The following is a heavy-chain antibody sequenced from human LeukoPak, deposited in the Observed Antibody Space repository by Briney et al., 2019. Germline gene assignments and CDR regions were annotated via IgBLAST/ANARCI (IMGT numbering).Heavy chain of an antibody. CDR2: IYHSGST. V-gene: IGHV4-38-2*01. Sequence: SETLSLTCGVSGYSVSSGYYWGWIRQPPGKELEWIGGIYHSGSTYYNPSLKSRVIISVDTSKNQFSLRLSSVTAADTAVYYCARRIANYYDSSGYYRNWFDPWGQGTLVTVSS. J-gene: IGHJ5*02. D-gene: IGHD3-22*01. CDR1: GYSVSSGYY. CDR3: ARRIANYYDSSGYYRNWFDP.